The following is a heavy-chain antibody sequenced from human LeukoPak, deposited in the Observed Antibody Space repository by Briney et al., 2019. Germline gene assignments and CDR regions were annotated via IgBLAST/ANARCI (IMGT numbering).Heavy chain of an antibody. CDR3: ARLASQRIAVAGTLGWFDP. CDR1: GGSIRSDY. V-gene: IGHV4-4*02. CDR2: IYHSRST. D-gene: IGHD6-19*01. Sequence: SETLSLTCNVSGGSIRSDYWSWVRQPPAKGLEWIGEIYHSRSTNYNPSLKSRVTISVDKSKNQFSLKLSSVTAADTAVYYCARLASQRIAVAGTLGWFDPWGQGTLVTVSS. J-gene: IGHJ5*02.